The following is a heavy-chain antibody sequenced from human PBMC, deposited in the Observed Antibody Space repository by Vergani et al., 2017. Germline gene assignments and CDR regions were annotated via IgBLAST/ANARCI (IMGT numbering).Heavy chain of an antibody. D-gene: IGHD2-21*02. J-gene: IGHJ4*02. Sequence: QVQLQESGPGLVKPSQTLSLTCAVSGGSISSGGYSWSWIRQPPGKGLEWIGYIYHSGSTYYNPSLKSRVTISVDRSKNQFSLKLSSVTAADTAVYYCARHGCGGDCYSLYYFDYWGQGTLVTVSS. CDR1: GGSISSGGYS. V-gene: IGHV4-30-2*01. CDR3: ARHGCGGDCYSLYYFDY. CDR2: IYHSGST.